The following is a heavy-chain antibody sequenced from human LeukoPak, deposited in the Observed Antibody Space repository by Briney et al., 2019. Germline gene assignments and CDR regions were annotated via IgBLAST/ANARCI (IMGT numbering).Heavy chain of an antibody. CDR1: GFTFSSYW. Sequence: GGSERLSCTASGFTFSSYWMYWVRQAPGKGLVWVSRINSDGSSTSYSDSVKGRFTISRDNAKNTLYLQMNSLRAEDTAMYYCARGSDCSGGSCYSYWYFDLWGRGTLVTVSS. CDR2: INSDGSST. V-gene: IGHV3-74*01. J-gene: IGHJ2*01. D-gene: IGHD2-15*01. CDR3: ARGSDCSGGSCYSYWYFDL.